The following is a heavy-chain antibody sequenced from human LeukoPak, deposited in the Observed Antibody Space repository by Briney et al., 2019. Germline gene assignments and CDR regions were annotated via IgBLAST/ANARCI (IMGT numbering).Heavy chain of an antibody. CDR1: GGSIISYY. CDR3: ARDRGFGDYGIDF. Sequence: ASETLFLTCTVSGGSIISYYGSWIRQTPRKGVEWIGYVTYSGSTKYTLSLKSRLTMSVDTSRNQFSLKLTSVTAADTAVYYCARDRGFGDYGIDFWGQGTLVTVSS. V-gene: IGHV4-59*01. J-gene: IGHJ4*02. D-gene: IGHD4-17*01. CDR2: VTYSGST.